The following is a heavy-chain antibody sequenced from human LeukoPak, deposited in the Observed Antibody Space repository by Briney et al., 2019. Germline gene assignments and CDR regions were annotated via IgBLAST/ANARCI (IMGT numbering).Heavy chain of an antibody. CDR1: GFTFDDYG. Sequence: GGSLRLSCAASGFTFDDYGMSWVRQAPGKGLEWVSGINWNGGSTGYADSVKGRFTISRDNAKNSLYLQMNSLRVEDTALYYCAKSRLIDYSYYYMDVWGKGTTVTVSS. CDR3: AKSRLIDYSYYYMDV. V-gene: IGHV3-20*04. J-gene: IGHJ6*03. CDR2: INWNGGST. D-gene: IGHD2-21*01.